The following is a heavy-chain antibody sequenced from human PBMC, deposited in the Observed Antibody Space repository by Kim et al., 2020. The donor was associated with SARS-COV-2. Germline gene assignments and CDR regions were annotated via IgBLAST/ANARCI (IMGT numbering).Heavy chain of an antibody. D-gene: IGHD3-10*01. CDR3: ARGSNYGSGSPVLYYYYGMDV. CDR1: GYTFTSYA. V-gene: IGHV7-4-1*02. J-gene: IGHJ6*02. CDR2: INTNTGNP. Sequence: ASVKVSCKASGYTFTSYAMNWVRQAPGQGLEWMGWINTNTGNPTYAQGFTGRFVFSLDTSVSTAYLQISSLKAEDTAVYYCARGSNYGSGSPVLYYYYGMDVWGQGTTVTVSS.